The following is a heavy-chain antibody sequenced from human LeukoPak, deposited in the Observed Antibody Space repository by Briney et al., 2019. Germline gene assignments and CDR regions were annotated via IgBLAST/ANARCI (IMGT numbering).Heavy chain of an antibody. V-gene: IGHV4-59*01. CDR2: IYYIGST. Sequence: SETLSLTCNISGGSTNTYYWSWIRQPPGKGLEWIGYIYYIGSTNYSPSLKSRATISVDTSKNQFSLKLSSVTAADTAVYYCASKSSDHGELRFDYWGQGALVTVSS. CDR1: GGSTNTYY. CDR3: ASKSSDHGELRFDY. J-gene: IGHJ4*02. D-gene: IGHD4-17*01.